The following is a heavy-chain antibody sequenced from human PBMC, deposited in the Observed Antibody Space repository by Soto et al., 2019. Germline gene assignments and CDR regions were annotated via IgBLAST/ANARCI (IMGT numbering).Heavy chain of an antibody. CDR2: INAGNGNT. CDR3: AGADYGDYGGIRFDP. CDR1: GYTFTSYA. Sequence: ASVKVSCKASGYTFTSYAMHWVRQAPGQRLEWMGWINAGNGNTKYSQKFQGRVTITRDTSASTAYMELSSLRSEDTAVYYCAGADYGDYGGIRFDPWGQGTPVTVSS. V-gene: IGHV1-3*01. D-gene: IGHD4-17*01. J-gene: IGHJ5*02.